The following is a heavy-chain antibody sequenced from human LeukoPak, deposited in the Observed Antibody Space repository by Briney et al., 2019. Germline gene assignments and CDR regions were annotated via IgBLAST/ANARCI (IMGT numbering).Heavy chain of an antibody. Sequence: PGGTLSLSCALSGSTFSSFWMGWVPQAPGKGRGWVANIKKDGSEKYYVDPVKGGFPISRDNATNSLYLQMNSLRAEDTAVYYCARDSASQDIVVVVAAGFFDYCGQGTLVTVSS. CDR1: GSTFSSFW. J-gene: IGHJ4*02. V-gene: IGHV3-7*01. CDR2: IKKDGSEK. D-gene: IGHD2-15*01. CDR3: ARDSASQDIVVVVAAGFFDY.